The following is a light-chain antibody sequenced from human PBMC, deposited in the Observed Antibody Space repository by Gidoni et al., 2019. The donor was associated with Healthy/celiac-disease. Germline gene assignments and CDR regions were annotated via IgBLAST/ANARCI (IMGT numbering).Light chain of an antibody. CDR1: QSVSSN. J-gene: IGKJ4*01. CDR2: GAS. Sequence: ELVMTQSPATLSVSPGKRATLSYSASQSVSSNLAWYQQKPGQAPRLLIYGASTRATGIPARFSGSGSGTEFTLTISSLQSEDLAVYYCQQYYKWPLTFGGGTKVEIK. V-gene: IGKV3-15*01. CDR3: QQYYKWPLT.